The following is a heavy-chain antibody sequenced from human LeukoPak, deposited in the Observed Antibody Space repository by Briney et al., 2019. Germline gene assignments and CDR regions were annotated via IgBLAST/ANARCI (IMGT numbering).Heavy chain of an antibody. CDR2: ISSSSYI. J-gene: IGHJ4*02. D-gene: IGHD5-24*01. CDR3: ARGLRDGYNPYDY. V-gene: IGHV3-21*01. Sequence: GGSLRLSCAASGFTFSSYSMNWVRQAPGKGLEWVSSISSSSYIYYADSVKGRFTISRDNAKNSLYLQMNRLRAEDTAVYYCARGLRDGYNPYDYWGQGTLVTVSS. CDR1: GFTFSSYS.